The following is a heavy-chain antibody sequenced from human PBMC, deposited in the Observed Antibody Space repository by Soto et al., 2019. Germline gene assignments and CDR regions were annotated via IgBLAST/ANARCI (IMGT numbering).Heavy chain of an antibody. V-gene: IGHV3-66*01. D-gene: IGHD5-12*01. J-gene: IGHJ4*02. CDR1: GFTVSSNY. CDR3: ARDQNEGYAGY. CDR2: IYSGGST. Sequence: EVQLVESGGGLVQPGGSLRLSCAASGFTVSSNYMSWVRQAPGKGLEWVSVIYSGGSTYYADSVKGRFTISRDNSKNTLYLPRNSLRAEDTAVYYCARDQNEGYAGYWGQGTMVTVSS.